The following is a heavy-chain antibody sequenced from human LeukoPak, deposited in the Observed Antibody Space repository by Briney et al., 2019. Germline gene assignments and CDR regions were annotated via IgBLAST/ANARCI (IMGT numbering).Heavy chain of an antibody. D-gene: IGHD1-1*01. CDR2: ISYDGSNK. Sequence: GGSLRLSCASSGFTFSSYAMHWVRQAPGKGLEWVAVISYDGSNKYYADSVKGRFTISRDYSKNTPYLQMNSLRAEDTAVYYCARDSHNYYFDYWGQGTLVTVSS. CDR3: ARDSHNYYFDY. V-gene: IGHV3-30*04. CDR1: GFTFSSYA. J-gene: IGHJ4*02.